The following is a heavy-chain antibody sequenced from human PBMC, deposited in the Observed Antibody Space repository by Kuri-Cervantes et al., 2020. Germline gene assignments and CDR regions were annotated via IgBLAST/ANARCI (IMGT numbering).Heavy chain of an antibody. CDR2: ISAYNGNT. CDR1: GYTFTSYG. CDR3: ARAIVVVPAAFDRKQINYYYGMDV. Sequence: ASVKVSCKASGYTFTSYGISWVRQAPGQGLEWMGWISAYNGNTNYAQKLQGRVTMTTDTSTSTAYMELRSLRSDDTAVYYCARAIVVVPAAFDRKQINYYYGMDVWGQGTTVTVSS. J-gene: IGHJ6*02. V-gene: IGHV1-18*01. D-gene: IGHD2-2*01.